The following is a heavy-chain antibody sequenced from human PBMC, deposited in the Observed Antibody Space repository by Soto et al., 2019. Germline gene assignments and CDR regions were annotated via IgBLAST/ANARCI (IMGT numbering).Heavy chain of an antibody. CDR1: GFTFSSST. Sequence: GSLRLSCTGSGFTFSSSTMTWVRQGPGKGLEWVSSISSSSSYIYFADSLKGRFTISRDNAKNSLYLQMNSLRAEDTAVYYCARDIGEMSAVWGQGTQVTVSS. J-gene: IGHJ4*02. CDR3: ARDIGEMSAV. V-gene: IGHV3-21*06. D-gene: IGHD3-10*01. CDR2: ISSSSSYI.